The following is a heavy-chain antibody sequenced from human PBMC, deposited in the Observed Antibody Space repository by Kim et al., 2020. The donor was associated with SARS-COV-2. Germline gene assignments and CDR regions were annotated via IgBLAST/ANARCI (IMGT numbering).Heavy chain of an antibody. CDR1: GGSISSSSYY. Sequence: SETLSLTCTVSGGSISSSSYYWGWIRQPPGKGLEWIGSIYYSGSTYYNPSLKSRVTISVDTSKNQFSLKLSSVTAADTAVYYCATPVGDGYNFGVYDYWGQGTLGTVSS. CDR2: IYYSGST. J-gene: IGHJ4*02. CDR3: ATPVGDGYNFGVYDY. D-gene: IGHD5-12*01. V-gene: IGHV4-39*01.